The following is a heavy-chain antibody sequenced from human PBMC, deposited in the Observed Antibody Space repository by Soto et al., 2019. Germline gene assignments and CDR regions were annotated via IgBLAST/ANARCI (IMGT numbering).Heavy chain of an antibody. CDR3: ARDDSFAFDI. CDR1: GFTFTSYS. J-gene: IGHJ3*02. V-gene: IGHV3-48*01. CDR2: IRGTT. D-gene: IGHD2-21*01. Sequence: GGSLRLSCAASGFTFTSYSMNWVRQAPGKGLEWVSYIRGTTHYADSVKGRFTISRDNARSPLYLQVNSLRADDTAVYYCARDDSFAFDIWGQGTMVTVSS.